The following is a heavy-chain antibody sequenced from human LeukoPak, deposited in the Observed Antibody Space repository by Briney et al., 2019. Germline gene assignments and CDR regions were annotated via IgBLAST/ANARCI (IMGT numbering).Heavy chain of an antibody. J-gene: IGHJ4*02. CDR3: ARGPYCGGDCYIFDY. CDR1: GGTFSSYA. V-gene: IGHV1-69*13. CDR2: IIPIFGTA. D-gene: IGHD2-21*02. Sequence: ASVKVSCKASGGTFSSYAISWVRQAPGQGLEWMGGIIPIFGTANYAQKFQGRVTITADESTSTAYMELSSLRSEDTAVYYCARGPYCGGDCYIFDYWGQGTLVTVSS.